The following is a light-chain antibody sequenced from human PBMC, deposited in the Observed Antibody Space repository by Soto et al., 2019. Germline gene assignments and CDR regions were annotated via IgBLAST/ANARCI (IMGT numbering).Light chain of an antibody. CDR3: QSYDSSLSAVV. V-gene: IGLV1-44*01. Sequence: QSVLTQPLSASASPGQRVTISCSGGSSNIGSNTVAWYQHLPGTAPPRLIFTAGQRPSGVPDRFSGSKSGTSASLAITGLQAEDEADYYCQSYDSSLSAVVFGGVTQLTVL. CDR2: TAG. CDR1: SSNIGSNT. J-gene: IGLJ2*01.